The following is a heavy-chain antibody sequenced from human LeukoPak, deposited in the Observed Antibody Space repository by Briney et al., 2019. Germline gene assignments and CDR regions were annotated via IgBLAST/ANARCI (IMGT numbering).Heavy chain of an antibody. D-gene: IGHD6-13*01. CDR2: ISYDGSNK. J-gene: IGHJ4*02. V-gene: IGHV3-30*18. Sequence: GGPLSFSCAAPGFTLSSYGMHWVRKAPGKGLEGVAVISYDGSNKYYADSVKGRFTISRDNSKNTLYLQMNSLRAEDTAVYYCAKDGSSSWYYFDYWGQGTLVTVSS. CDR1: GFTLSSYG. CDR3: AKDGSSSWYYFDY.